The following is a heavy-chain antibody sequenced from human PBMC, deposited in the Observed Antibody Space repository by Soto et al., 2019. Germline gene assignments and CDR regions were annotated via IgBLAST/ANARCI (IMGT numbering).Heavy chain of an antibody. Sequence: QVQLQQWGAGLLRPSETLSLTCAVYGGSFSGYYWSWIRQPPGKGLEWIGEINHSGSTNYNPSLKSRVTISVDTSKNQFSLKLSSVTAADTAVYYYAREQNILLIVYAVYWYFDLWGRGTLVTVSS. D-gene: IGHD2-8*01. CDR1: GGSFSGYY. J-gene: IGHJ2*01. V-gene: IGHV4-34*01. CDR3: AREQNILLIVYAVYWYFDL. CDR2: INHSGST.